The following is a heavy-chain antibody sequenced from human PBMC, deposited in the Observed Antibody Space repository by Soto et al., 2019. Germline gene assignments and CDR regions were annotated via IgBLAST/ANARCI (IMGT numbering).Heavy chain of an antibody. Sequence: SETLSLTCTVSGGSISSGGYYWSWIRQHPGKGLEWIGYIYYSGSTYYNPSLKSRVTISVDTSKNQFSLKLSSVTAADTAVYYCATNVAVVTPADNLFDSWGQGALVTVSS. D-gene: IGHD2-21*02. CDR3: ATNVAVVTPADNLFDS. J-gene: IGHJ5*01. CDR1: GGSISSGGYY. V-gene: IGHV4-31*03. CDR2: IYYSGST.